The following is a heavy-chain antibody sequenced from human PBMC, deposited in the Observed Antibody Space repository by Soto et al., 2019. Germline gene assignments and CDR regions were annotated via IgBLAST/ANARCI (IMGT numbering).Heavy chain of an antibody. CDR1: GFTFSSYA. CDR2: ISGSGGST. Sequence: EVQLLESGGGLVQPGGPLRLSCAASGFTFSSYAMSWVRQAPGKGLEWVSAISGSGGSTYYADSVKGRFTISRDNSKNPLYLQMNSLRAEDTAVYYCAKGSREDCTSGSCYSIGAFDIWGQGTMVTVSS. CDR3: AKGSREDCTSGSCYSIGAFDI. J-gene: IGHJ3*02. D-gene: IGHD2-15*01. V-gene: IGHV3-23*01.